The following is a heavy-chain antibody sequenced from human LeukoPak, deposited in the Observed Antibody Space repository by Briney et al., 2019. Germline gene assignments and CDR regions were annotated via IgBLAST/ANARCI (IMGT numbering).Heavy chain of an antibody. CDR1: GFTFSRYW. D-gene: IGHD6-13*01. V-gene: IGHV3-74*01. CDR3: AREYTSSSPSGWFDP. Sequence: PGGSLRLSCAAPGFTFSRYWLHWVRQAPGKGLVWVSSINGDGSSIIYADSVKGRFTISRDNAKNTLYLQMNSLRVEDTAVYYCAREYTSSSPSGWFDPWGQGTLVTVSS. CDR2: INGDGSSI. J-gene: IGHJ5*02.